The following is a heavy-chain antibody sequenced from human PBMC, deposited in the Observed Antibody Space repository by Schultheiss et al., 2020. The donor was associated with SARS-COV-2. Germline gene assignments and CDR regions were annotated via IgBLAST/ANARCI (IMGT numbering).Heavy chain of an antibody. Sequence: GGSLRLSCAASGFTFSGSAMHWVRQASGKGLEWVGRIKSKTDGGTTDYAAPVKGRFTISRDDSKNTLYLQMNSLKTEDTAVYYCTTEWYNWNDDFDYWGQGTLVTVSS. CDR2: IKSKTDGGTT. D-gene: IGHD1-1*01. CDR1: GFTFSGSA. J-gene: IGHJ4*02. CDR3: TTEWYNWNDDFDY. V-gene: IGHV3-15*01.